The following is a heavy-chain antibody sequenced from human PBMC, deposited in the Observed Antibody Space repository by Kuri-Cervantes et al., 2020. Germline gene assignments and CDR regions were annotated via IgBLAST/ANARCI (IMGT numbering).Heavy chain of an antibody. D-gene: IGHD4-23*01. Sequence: ASVKVSCKASGYTFTSYDINWVRRATGQGLEWMGWMNPNSGNTSYAQKFQGRVTMTRDTSTSTVYMELSSLRSEDTAVYYCAREWLRPDYGGNSRGFGYWGQGTLVTVSS. V-gene: IGHV1-8*01. J-gene: IGHJ4*02. CDR1: GYTFTSYD. CDR2: MNPNSGNT. CDR3: AREWLRPDYGGNSRGFGY.